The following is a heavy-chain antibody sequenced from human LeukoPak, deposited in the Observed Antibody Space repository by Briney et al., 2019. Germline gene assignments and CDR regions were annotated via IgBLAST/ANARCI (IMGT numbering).Heavy chain of an antibody. CDR3: AKDRPAREFGWFGELLDAFDI. CDR2: ISGSGGST. V-gene: IGHV3-23*01. J-gene: IGHJ3*02. Sequence: PGGSLRLSCAASGFTCSSYAMSWVRQAPGKGLEWVSAISGSGGSTYYADSVKGRFTISRDNSKNTLYLQMNSLRAEDTAVYYCAKDRPAREFGWFGELLDAFDIWGQGTMVTVSS. CDR1: GFTCSSYA. D-gene: IGHD3-10*01.